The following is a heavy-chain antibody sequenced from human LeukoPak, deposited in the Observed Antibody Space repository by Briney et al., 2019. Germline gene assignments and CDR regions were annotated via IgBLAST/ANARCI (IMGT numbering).Heavy chain of an antibody. J-gene: IGHJ4*02. V-gene: IGHV3-7*01. CDR2: IKQDGSEE. CDR1: GFTFSNYW. CDR3: ATNRWFGEPGY. Sequence: QAGGSLRLSCAASGFTFSNYWMSWVRQAPGKGLEWVANIKQDGSEEYYVGSVKGRFTISRDNAKNSLYLQMNSLRAEDTAVYYCATNRWFGEPGYWGQGTLVTVSS. D-gene: IGHD3-10*01.